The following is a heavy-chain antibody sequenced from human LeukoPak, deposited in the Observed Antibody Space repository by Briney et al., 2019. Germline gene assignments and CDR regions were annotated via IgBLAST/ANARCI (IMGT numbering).Heavy chain of an antibody. CDR1: GFTFSSYA. Sequence: GGSLRLSCAASGFTFSSYAMSWVRQAPGKGLEWVSAISGSDGSTYYADSVKGRFTISRDNSKNTLYLQMNSLRAEDTAVYYCAKDRYSSGWYSSSDYWGQGTLVTVSS. CDR3: AKDRYSSGWYSSSDY. J-gene: IGHJ4*02. D-gene: IGHD6-19*01. CDR2: ISGSDGST. V-gene: IGHV3-23*01.